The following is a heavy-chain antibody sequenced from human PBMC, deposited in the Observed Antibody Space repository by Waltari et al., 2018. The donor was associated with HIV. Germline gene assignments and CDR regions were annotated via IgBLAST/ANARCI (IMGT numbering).Heavy chain of an antibody. J-gene: IGHJ5*02. CDR3: AKAARPGYSSGWYPSGHWFDP. CDR2: ISGSGGST. D-gene: IGHD6-19*01. CDR1: GFTFSSYA. Sequence: EVQLLESGGGLVQPGGSLRLSCAASGFTFSSYAMSWVRQAPGKGLAWVSAISGSGGSTYYADSVKGRFTISRDNSKNTLYLQMNSLRAEDTAVYYCAKAARPGYSSGWYPSGHWFDPWGQGTLVTVSS. V-gene: IGHV3-23*01.